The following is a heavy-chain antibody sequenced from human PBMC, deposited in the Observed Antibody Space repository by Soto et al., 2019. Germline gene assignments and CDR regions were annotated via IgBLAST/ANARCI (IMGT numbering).Heavy chain of an antibody. Sequence: QVQLVESGGGVVQPGRSLRLSCAASGFTFSSYGMHWVRQAPGKGLEWVALIWYDGTIKEYADSVKGRFTISRDNSKNTLYLQMNSLRAEDTAVYYCAREDVRVADNAFDIWGQGTMVTVSS. CDR3: AREDVRVADNAFDI. J-gene: IGHJ3*02. V-gene: IGHV3-33*01. D-gene: IGHD6-19*01. CDR1: GFTFSSYG. CDR2: IWYDGTIK.